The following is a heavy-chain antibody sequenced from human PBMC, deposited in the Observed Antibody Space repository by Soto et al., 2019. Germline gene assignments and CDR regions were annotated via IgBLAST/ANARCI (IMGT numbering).Heavy chain of an antibody. CDR1: GGTFSSYT. J-gene: IGHJ4*02. CDR2: IIPILGIA. D-gene: IGHD6-13*01. Sequence: QVQLVQSGAEVKKPGSSVKVSCKASGGTFSSYTISWVRQAPGQGLEWMGRIIPILGIANYAQKFQGRDTITAAKSTSTAYMELSSLRSEDTAVYYCARDLFGDSGSWYGCWGQGTLVTVSS. CDR3: ARDLFGDSGSWYGC. V-gene: IGHV1-69*08.